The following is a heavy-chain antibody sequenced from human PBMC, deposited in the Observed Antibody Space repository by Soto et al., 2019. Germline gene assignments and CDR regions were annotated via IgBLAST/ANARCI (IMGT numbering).Heavy chain of an antibody. Sequence: QVQLVQSGAEVKKPGASVKVSCKASGYTFSSYGISWVRQAPGQGLEWMGWISAYNGNTNYAQKLQSRVTMTTDTSTSTAYMDLRSLRSDDTAIYYCARDKGDGSGSYYGYWGQGTLVTVSS. V-gene: IGHV1-18*01. CDR3: ARDKGDGSGSYYGY. D-gene: IGHD3-10*01. J-gene: IGHJ4*02. CDR2: ISAYNGNT. CDR1: GYTFSSYG.